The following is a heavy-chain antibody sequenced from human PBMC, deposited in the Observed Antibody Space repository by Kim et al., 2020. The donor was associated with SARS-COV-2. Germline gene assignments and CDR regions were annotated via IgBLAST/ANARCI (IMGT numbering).Heavy chain of an antibody. V-gene: IGHV3-23*01. J-gene: IGHJ6*02. CDR3: VKSVGEYYYYYGLDV. D-gene: IGHD3-10*01. CDR2: ISGSVGSS. CDR1: GFVFMNYA. Sequence: LSLTCAASGFVFMNYAMTWVRQAPGKGLEWVSGISGSVGSSYYADSVKGRFTISRDNSKDTVYLEMNSLRADDTAVYYCVKSVGEYYYYYGLDVWGQGTTVTVSS.